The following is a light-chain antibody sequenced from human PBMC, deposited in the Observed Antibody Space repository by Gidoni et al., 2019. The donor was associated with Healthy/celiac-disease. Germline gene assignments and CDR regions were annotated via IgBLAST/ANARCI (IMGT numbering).Light chain of an antibody. J-gene: IGKJ4*01. CDR3: QQYYSPPLT. CDR2: WAS. CDR1: QSVLYSSNNKNY. V-gene: IGKV4-1*01. Sequence: RATINCKSSQSVLYSSNNKNYLAWYQQKPGQPPRLLIYWASTRASGVPDRFSGSGSGTDFTLTISSLQAEDVAVYYCQQYYSPPLTFGGXTKVEIK.